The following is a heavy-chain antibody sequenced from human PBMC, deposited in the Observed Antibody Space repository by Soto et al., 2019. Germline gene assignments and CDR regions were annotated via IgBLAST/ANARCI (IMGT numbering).Heavy chain of an antibody. CDR1: GFTFSSYS. J-gene: IGHJ6*02. CDR2: ISSSSSYI. V-gene: IGHV3-21*01. CDR3: ARDFTYYYYYGMDV. D-gene: IGHD3-16*01. Sequence: EVQLVESGGGLVKPGGFLRLSCAASGFTFSSYSMNWVRQAPGKGLEWVSSISSSSSYIYYADSVKGRFTISRDNAKNSLYLQMNSLRAEYTAAYYCARDFTYYYYYGMDVWGQGTTVTVSS.